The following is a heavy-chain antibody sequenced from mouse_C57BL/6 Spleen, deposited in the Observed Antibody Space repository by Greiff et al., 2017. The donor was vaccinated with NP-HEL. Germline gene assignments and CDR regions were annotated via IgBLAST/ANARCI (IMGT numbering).Heavy chain of an antibody. Sequence: DVQLQESGPVLVKPGASVKMSCKASGYTFTDYSMNWVKQSHGKSLEWIGVIYPYNGGTSYNQKFKGKATLPVDKSSSTAYMELNSLTSEDSAVYYCAIRRRQGVYFDYWGQGTTLTVSS. CDR3: AIRRRQGVYFDY. J-gene: IGHJ2*01. D-gene: IGHD2-12*01. CDR1: GYTFTDYS. CDR2: IYPYNGGT. V-gene: IGHV1-19*01.